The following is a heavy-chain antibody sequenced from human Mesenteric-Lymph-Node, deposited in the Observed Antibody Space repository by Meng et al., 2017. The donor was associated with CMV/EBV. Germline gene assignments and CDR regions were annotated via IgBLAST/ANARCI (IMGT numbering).Heavy chain of an antibody. CDR2: IRYSGSNK. CDR1: GFTFNTFG. D-gene: IGHD1-26*01. J-gene: IGHJ4*02. V-gene: IGHV3-30*02. CDR3: AKDGDLGSYYFDY. Sequence: GESLKISCAASGFTFNTFGIHWVRQAPGKGLEWVAFIRYSGSNKYYADSVKGRFTISRDNSKNTLYLQMNSLRAEDTAVYYCAKDGDLGSYYFDYWGQGTLVTVSS.